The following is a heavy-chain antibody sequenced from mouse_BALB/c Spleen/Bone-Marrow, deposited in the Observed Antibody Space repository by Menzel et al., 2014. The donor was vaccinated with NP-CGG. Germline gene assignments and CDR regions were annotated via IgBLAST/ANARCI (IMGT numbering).Heavy chain of an antibody. V-gene: IGHV5-9-2*01. D-gene: IGHD2-4*01. J-gene: IGHJ3*01. CDR1: GFTFNSYG. Sequence: EVQLVESGGGLVKSGGSLKLSCAASGFTFNSYGMSWVRQTPEKRLEWVATISGGGSYIFYPATVKGQFIISRDNAKNNLNLQLSSLRSEDTALYYCARHAYYDQTDVSFVYWGQGTLVTVSA. CDR3: ARHAYYDQTDVSFVY. CDR2: ISGGGSYI.